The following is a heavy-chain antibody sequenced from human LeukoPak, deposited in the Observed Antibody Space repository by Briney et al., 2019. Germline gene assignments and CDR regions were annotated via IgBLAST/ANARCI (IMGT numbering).Heavy chain of an antibody. J-gene: IGHJ4*02. CDR2: LNGDGSIT. CDR1: GFTLRSSW. D-gene: IGHD5-24*01. CDR3: GRGHVDLIDY. V-gene: IGHV3-74*01. Sequence: PGGSLRISCAASGFTLRSSWMHWVRQAPGKGLMWISRLNGDGSITSSADSVKGRFIISRDNAKNTLYLQMNSLRAEGTAVYYCGRGHVDLIDYWGRGTLVTVSS.